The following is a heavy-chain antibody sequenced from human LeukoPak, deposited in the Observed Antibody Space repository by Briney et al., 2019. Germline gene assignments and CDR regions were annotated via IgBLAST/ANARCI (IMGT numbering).Heavy chain of an antibody. J-gene: IGHJ4*02. CDR2: IIPILGIA. CDR1: GGTFISYT. Sequence: SVKVSCKASGGTFISYTISWVRQAPGQGREWMGRIIPILGIANYAQKFQGRVTITADKSTSTAYMDLSSLRSEDTAVYYCARLVDTATGFDYWGQGTLVTVSS. D-gene: IGHD5-18*01. CDR3: ARLVDTATGFDY. V-gene: IGHV1-69*02.